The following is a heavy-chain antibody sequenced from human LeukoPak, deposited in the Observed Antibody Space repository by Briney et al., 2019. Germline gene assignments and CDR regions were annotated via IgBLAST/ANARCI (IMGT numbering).Heavy chain of an antibody. J-gene: IGHJ4*02. CDR1: GGSISSGGYY. D-gene: IGHD2-2*01. Sequence: SETLSLTCTVSGGSISSGGYYWSWIRQHPGKGLEWIGYIYYSGSTYYNPSLKSRVTISVDTSKNQFSLKLSSVTAADTAVYYCARVVAVVVPAAIDYRGQGTLVTVSS. CDR3: ARVVAVVVPAAIDY. CDR2: IYYSGST. V-gene: IGHV4-31*03.